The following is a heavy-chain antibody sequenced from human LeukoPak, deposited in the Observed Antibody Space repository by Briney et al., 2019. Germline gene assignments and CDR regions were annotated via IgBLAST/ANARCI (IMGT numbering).Heavy chain of an antibody. D-gene: IGHD3-9*01. Sequence: GGSLRLSCAASGLTFSSYGMHWVRQAPGKGLEWVAFIRYDGSNKCYADSVKGRFTISRDNSKNTLYLQMNSLRAEDTAVYYCAKGTSYDIRPQDYWGQGTLVTVSS. V-gene: IGHV3-30*02. J-gene: IGHJ4*02. CDR1: GLTFSSYG. CDR3: AKGTSYDIRPQDY. CDR2: IRYDGSNK.